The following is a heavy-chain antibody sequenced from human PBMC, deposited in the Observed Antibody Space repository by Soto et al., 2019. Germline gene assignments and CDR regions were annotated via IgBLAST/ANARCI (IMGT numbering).Heavy chain of an antibody. CDR2: VSHDGRNT. V-gene: IGHV3-30*18. CDR1: GFTFSDYA. D-gene: IGHD6-19*01. CDR3: AKGGRQWLVTSDFNY. Sequence: VQLVESGGGVVQPGRSLRLSCAASGFTFSDYAMHWVRQAPGKGLEGVAVVSHDGRNTHYADSVKGRFTISRDSSKNTVSLEMPSLGAEDTAVYYCAKGGRQWLVTSDFNYWGQGALVTVSS. J-gene: IGHJ4*02.